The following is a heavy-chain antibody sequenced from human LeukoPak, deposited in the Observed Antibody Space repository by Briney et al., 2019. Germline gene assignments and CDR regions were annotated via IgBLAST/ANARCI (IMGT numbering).Heavy chain of an antibody. J-gene: IGHJ3*01. CDR3: ARRYSSSWFKPFDL. CDR1: GFTFSNAW. Sequence: GGSLRLSCAASGFTFSNAWMNWVRQAPGKGLEWVSKISSSGSSIYYEDSVKGRFTISRDNAKNSLYLQMNSLRDEETAVYYCARRYSSSWFKPFDLWGQGTMVTVSS. V-gene: IGHV3-48*02. D-gene: IGHD6-13*01. CDR2: ISSSGSSI.